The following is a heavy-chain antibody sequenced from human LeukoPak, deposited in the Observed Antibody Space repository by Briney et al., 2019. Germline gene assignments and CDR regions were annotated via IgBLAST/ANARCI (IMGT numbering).Heavy chain of an antibody. V-gene: IGHV4-59*12. J-gene: IGHJ4*02. D-gene: IGHD1-26*01. CDR3: ARDRIVGATFYFDY. CDR1: GGSISSYY. Sequence: SETLSLTCTVSGGSISSYYWSWIRQPPGKGLEWIGYIYYSGSTNYNPSLKSRVTISVDTSKNQFSLKLSSVTAADTAVYYCARDRIVGATFYFDYWGQGTLVTVSS. CDR2: IYYSGST.